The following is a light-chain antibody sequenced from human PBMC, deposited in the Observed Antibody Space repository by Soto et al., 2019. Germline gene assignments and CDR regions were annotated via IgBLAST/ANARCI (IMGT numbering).Light chain of an antibody. CDR3: QQYESFPRT. Sequence: DIQMTQSPSTLSASVGDRVTITCRASQSINNWLAWYQQKPGKAPKLFIFKASTLEIGVPSRFSGSGSGTEFTLSISSLQPDDFATYCCQQYESFPRTFGQGTKVEIK. CDR2: KAS. V-gene: IGKV1-5*03. J-gene: IGKJ1*01. CDR1: QSINNW.